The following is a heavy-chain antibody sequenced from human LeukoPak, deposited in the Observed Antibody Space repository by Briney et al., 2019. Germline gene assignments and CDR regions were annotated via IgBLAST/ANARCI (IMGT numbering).Heavy chain of an antibody. CDR3: AREYGSSHSFDP. D-gene: IGHD6-13*01. CDR1: GGSISSYY. J-gene: IGHJ5*02. V-gene: IGHV4-59*12. CDR2: IYYSGST. Sequence: SETLSLTCTVSGGSISSYYWSWLRQPPGKGLEWIGYIYYSGSTNYNPSLKSRVTISVDTSKNQFSLKLSSVTAADTAIYYCAREYGSSHSFDPWGQGTLVTVSS.